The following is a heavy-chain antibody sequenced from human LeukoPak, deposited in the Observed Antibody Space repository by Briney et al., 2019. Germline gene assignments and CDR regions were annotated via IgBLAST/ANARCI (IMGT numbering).Heavy chain of an antibody. D-gene: IGHD3-3*01. CDR1: EYTLSELS. Sequence: ASVKVSCKVSEYTLSELSMHWVRQAPGKGLEWMGGFDPEDGKTFYAQKFQGRVTMTEDTPTDTAYMELNSLGSDDTAMYYCATAISYYDFWRGYYKGAFGIWGQGTVVTVSS. V-gene: IGHV1-24*01. CDR2: FDPEDGKT. CDR3: ATAISYYDFWRGYYKGAFGI. J-gene: IGHJ3*02.